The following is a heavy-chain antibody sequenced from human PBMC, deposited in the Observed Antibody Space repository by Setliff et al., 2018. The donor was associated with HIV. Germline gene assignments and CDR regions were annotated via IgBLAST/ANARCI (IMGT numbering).Heavy chain of an antibody. J-gene: IGHJ4*02. CDR3: ARGRTVSEH. CDR1: GYSISSGYY. D-gene: IGHD4-17*01. Sequence: SETLSLTCAVSGYSISSGYYWSWIRQPPGKGLEWIGEINHSGYTNYNPSLKSRMTISVDMSQNQFSLKLTSVTAADTAVYYCARGRTVSEHWGQGTLVTVSS. CDR2: INHSGYT. V-gene: IGHV4-34*01.